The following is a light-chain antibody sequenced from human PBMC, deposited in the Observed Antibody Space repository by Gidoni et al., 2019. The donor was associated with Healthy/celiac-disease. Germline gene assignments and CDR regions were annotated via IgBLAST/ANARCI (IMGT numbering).Light chain of an antibody. CDR3: QQSYSILRGT. CDR2: AAS. J-gene: IGKJ1*01. Sequence: DIQMTQSPSSLSASVGDRVTITCRASQSISSYLNWYQQKPGKAPKLLIYAASSLQSGVPSRFSGSGSGTDFTLTISSLQPEDFATYYCQQSYSILRGTFXQXTKVEIK. V-gene: IGKV1-39*01. CDR1: QSISSY.